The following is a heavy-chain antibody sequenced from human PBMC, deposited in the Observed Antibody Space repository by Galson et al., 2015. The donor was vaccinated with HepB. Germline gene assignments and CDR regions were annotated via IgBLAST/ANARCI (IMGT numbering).Heavy chain of an antibody. V-gene: IGHV5-51*01. Sequence: QSGAEVKKPGESLKISCKGSGYSFTSYWIGWVRQMPGKGLEWMGIIYPGDSDTRYSPSFQGQVTISVDKSINTAYLHWSSLKASDTAMYYCARGQWELHGAEYFQHWGQGTLVTVSS. CDR2: IYPGDSDT. D-gene: IGHD1-26*01. CDR3: ARGQWELHGAEYFQH. J-gene: IGHJ1*01. CDR1: GYSFTSYW.